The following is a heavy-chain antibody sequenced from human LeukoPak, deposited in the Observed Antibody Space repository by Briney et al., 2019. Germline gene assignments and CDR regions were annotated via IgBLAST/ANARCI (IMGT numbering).Heavy chain of an antibody. V-gene: IGHV3-74*01. CDR1: GFTFSSYW. CDR2: ISPDGSTT. J-gene: IGHJ4*02. Sequence: GGSLRLSCAASGFTFSSYWMHWVRQAPGKGLVWVSRISPDGSTTGHADSAKGRFTTSRDNAKNTLFLQMNSLRAEDTAVYYCTRDFDFSSAIWGQGTLVTVSS. CDR3: TRDFDFSSAI. D-gene: IGHD3-3*01.